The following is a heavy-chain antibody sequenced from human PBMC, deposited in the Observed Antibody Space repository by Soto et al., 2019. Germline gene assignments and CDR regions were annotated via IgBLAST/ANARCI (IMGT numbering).Heavy chain of an antibody. CDR2: IIPIFGTA. CDR1: GGTFSSYA. J-gene: IGHJ6*02. D-gene: IGHD1-26*01. CDR3: ARPSKTVGATPLPSYGMDV. V-gene: IGHV1-69*13. Sequence: SVKVSCKASGGTFSSYAISWVRQAPGQGLEWMGGIIPIFGTANYAQKFQGRVTITADESTSTAYMELSSLGSEDTAVYYCARPSKTVGATPLPSYGMDVWGQGTTVTVSS.